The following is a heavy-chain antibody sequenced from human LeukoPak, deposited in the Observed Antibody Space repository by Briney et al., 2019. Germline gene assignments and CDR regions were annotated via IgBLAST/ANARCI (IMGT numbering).Heavy chain of an antibody. V-gene: IGHV3-48*03. CDR2: IHTSASTT. J-gene: IGHJ6*04. CDR1: GFTFNRYE. D-gene: IGHD3-22*01. Sequence: GGSLRLSCEASGFTFNRYEFIWVRQAPGKGLEWVSYIHTSASTTYYADSVRGRFSISRDSAKSSLYLQMNSLRAEDTAVYYCAKWFPGNMDVWGKGTTVTVSS. CDR3: AKWFPGNMDV.